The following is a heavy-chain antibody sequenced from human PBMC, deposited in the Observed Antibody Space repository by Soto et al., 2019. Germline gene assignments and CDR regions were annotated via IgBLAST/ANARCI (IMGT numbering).Heavy chain of an antibody. D-gene: IGHD3-10*01. CDR1: GGSISSYY. V-gene: IGHV4-59*08. Sequence: QVQLQESGPGLVKPSETLSLTCTVSGGSISSYYWSWIRQPPGKGLEWIGYIYFRGSTNYNPSLKSRVTIPVDTSKNQFSLKLSSVTAADTAVYYCASHMVRGVPFGYWGQGTLVTVSS. CDR2: IYFRGST. J-gene: IGHJ4*02. CDR3: ASHMVRGVPFGY.